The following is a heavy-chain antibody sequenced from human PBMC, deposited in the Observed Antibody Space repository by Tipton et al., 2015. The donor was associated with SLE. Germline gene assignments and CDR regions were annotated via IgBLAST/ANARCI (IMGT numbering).Heavy chain of an antibody. CDR1: SGSISSGGYY. CDR3: ARGVGATPWFDP. D-gene: IGHD1-26*01. J-gene: IGHJ5*02. V-gene: IGHV4-31*03. CDR2: IYYSGST. Sequence: TLSLTCTVSSGSISSGGYYWSWIRQHPGKGLEWIGYIYYSGSTYYNPSLKSRVTISVDTSKNQFSLKLSSVTAADTAVYYCARGVGATPWFDPWGQGTLVTVSS.